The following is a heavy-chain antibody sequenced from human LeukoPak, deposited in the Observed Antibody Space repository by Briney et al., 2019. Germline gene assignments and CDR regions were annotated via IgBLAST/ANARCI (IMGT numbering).Heavy chain of an antibody. CDR1: GFTFSSYW. D-gene: IGHD3-22*01. CDR2: IKQDGSEK. CDR3: ARYPNYSDSISYFDY. J-gene: IGHJ4*02. Sequence: GGSLRLSCAASGFTFSSYWMSWVRQAPGKGLEWVANIKQDGSEKYYVDSVKGRFTISRDNAKNSLYLQMNSLRAEDTAVYYCARYPNYSDSISYFDYWGQGTLVTVSS. V-gene: IGHV3-7*03.